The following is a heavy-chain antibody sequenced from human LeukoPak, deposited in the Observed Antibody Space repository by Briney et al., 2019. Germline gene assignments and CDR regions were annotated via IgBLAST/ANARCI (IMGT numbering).Heavy chain of an antibody. D-gene: IGHD3-10*01. CDR2: INPNSGGT. V-gene: IGHV1-2*02. CDR1: GYTFTGYY. Sequence: ASVKVSCKASGYTFTGYYMHWVRQAPGQGLEWMGWINPNSGGTNYAQKFQGRVTMTRDTSISTAYMELSRLRSDDTAVYYCARGTLWFGELSWFDPWGQGTLVTVSS. CDR3: ARGTLWFGELSWFDP. J-gene: IGHJ5*02.